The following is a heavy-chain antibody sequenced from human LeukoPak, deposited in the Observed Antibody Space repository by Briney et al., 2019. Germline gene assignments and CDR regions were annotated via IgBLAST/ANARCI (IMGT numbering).Heavy chain of an antibody. Sequence: PGGSLRLSCAASGFSFSNYWTRWVRQAPGKGLEWVANIKQDGSEKYYVDSVKGRFTISRDNAKNSLFLQTNSLRAEDTAVYYCARDQWQWLGHFDYWGQGTLVTVSS. CDR2: IKQDGSEK. V-gene: IGHV3-7*01. CDR3: ARDQWQWLGHFDY. CDR1: GFSFSNYW. D-gene: IGHD6-19*01. J-gene: IGHJ4*02.